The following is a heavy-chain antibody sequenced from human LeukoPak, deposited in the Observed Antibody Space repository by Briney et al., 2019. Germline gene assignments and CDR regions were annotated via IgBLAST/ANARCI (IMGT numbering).Heavy chain of an antibody. CDR3: ARGSIAARNDAFDI. J-gene: IGHJ3*02. D-gene: IGHD6-6*01. Sequence: SETLSLTCTVSGGSISSYYWSWIRQPPGKGLEGIGYIYYSGSTNYNPSLKSRVTTSVDPSKNQFSLKLSSVTAADTAVYYCARGSIAARNDAFDIWGQGTIVTVSS. CDR1: GGSISSYY. V-gene: IGHV4-59*01. CDR2: IYYSGST.